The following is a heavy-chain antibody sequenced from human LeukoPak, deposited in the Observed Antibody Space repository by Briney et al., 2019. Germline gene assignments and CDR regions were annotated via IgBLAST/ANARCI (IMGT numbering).Heavy chain of an antibody. Sequence: GGSLRLSCAASGYTFSSYWMHWVRHAPGKGLLWVSRINSDESNTSYADSVKGRFTISRDKAKNTLYLQMNSLRAEDTAVYYCARDEGYCSGGSCYSGGDLDSWGQGTLVTVSS. D-gene: IGHD2-15*01. J-gene: IGHJ4*02. CDR1: GYTFSSYW. CDR2: INSDESNT. CDR3: ARDEGYCSGGSCYSGGDLDS. V-gene: IGHV3-74*01.